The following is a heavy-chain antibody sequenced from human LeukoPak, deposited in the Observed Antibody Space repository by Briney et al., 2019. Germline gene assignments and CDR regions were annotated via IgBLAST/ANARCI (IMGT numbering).Heavy chain of an antibody. V-gene: IGHV4-34*01. CDR1: GGSFSGYY. J-gene: IGHJ4*02. D-gene: IGHD6-6*01. CDR2: INHSGST. CDR3: ARAARPRRYFDY. Sequence: SETLSLTCAVYGGSFSGYYWSWIRQPPGKGLEWIGEINHSGSTNYNPSLKSRVTISVDTSKNQFSLKLSSVTAADTAVYYCARAARPRRYFDYWGQGTLVTVSS.